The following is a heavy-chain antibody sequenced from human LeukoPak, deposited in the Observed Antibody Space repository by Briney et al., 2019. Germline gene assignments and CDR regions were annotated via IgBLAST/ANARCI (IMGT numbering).Heavy chain of an antibody. D-gene: IGHD2-15*01. V-gene: IGHV4-34*01. Sequence: PSETLSLTCTVYGGSFSGYYWSWIRQPPGKGLEWIGEINHSGSTNYNPSLKSRVTISVDTSKNQFSLKLSSVTAADTAVYYCARRSFYCSGGSCLAPFDYWGQGTLVTVSS. CDR1: GGSFSGYY. CDR3: ARRSFYCSGGSCLAPFDY. CDR2: INHSGST. J-gene: IGHJ4*02.